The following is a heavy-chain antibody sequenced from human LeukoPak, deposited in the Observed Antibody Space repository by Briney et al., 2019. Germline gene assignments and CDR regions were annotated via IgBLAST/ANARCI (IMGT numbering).Heavy chain of an antibody. CDR1: GGTFSSYA. CDR3: ARDRRLYVFDQLPENNWFDP. V-gene: IGHV1-69*13. CDR2: IIPIFGTA. J-gene: IGHJ5*02. D-gene: IGHD2-2*01. Sequence: GASVKVSCKASGGTFSSYAISWVRQAPGQGLEWMGRIIPIFGTANYAQKFQGRVTITADESTSTAYMELSSLRSEDTAVYYCARDRRLYVFDQLPENNWFDPWGQGTLVTVSS.